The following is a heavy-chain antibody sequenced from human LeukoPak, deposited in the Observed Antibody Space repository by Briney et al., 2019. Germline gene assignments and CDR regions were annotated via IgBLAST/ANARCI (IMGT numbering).Heavy chain of an antibody. J-gene: IGHJ4*02. CDR1: GFTFSSYA. CDR3: AKRQCNGGSCFYIDY. Sequence: GGSLRLSCAASGFTFSSYAMSWVRQALGKGLEWVSVISGSGGSTYYADSVKGRFTISRDNSKNTLYLQMNSLRAEDSAVYYCAKRQCNGGSCFYIDYWGQGTLVTVSS. D-gene: IGHD2-15*01. V-gene: IGHV3-23*01. CDR2: ISGSGGST.